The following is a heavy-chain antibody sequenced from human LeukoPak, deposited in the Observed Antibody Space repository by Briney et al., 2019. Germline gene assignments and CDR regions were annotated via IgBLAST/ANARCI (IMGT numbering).Heavy chain of an antibody. Sequence: SETLSLTCTVSGGSISSYYWSWIRQPPGKGLEWIGYIYYSGSTNYNPSLRSRVTISVDTFKKQFSLDLRSVTAADTAVYYCARGPHYHDSSGYSPSYSYAMDVWGQGTTVTVSS. V-gene: IGHV4-59*01. CDR3: ARGPHYHDSSGYSPSYSYAMDV. CDR2: IYYSGST. J-gene: IGHJ6*02. D-gene: IGHD3-22*01. CDR1: GGSISSYY.